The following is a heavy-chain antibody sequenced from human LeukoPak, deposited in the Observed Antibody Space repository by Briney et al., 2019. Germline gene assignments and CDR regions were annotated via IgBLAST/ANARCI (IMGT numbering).Heavy chain of an antibody. J-gene: IGHJ5*02. Sequence: PGGSLRLSCAASGFTFSSYAMHWVRQAPGKGLEWVAVISYDGSNKYYADSVKGRFTISRDNSKNTLHLQMNSLRAEDTAVYYCARVRGVRGVSNWFDPWGQGTLVTVSS. CDR3: ARVRGVRGVSNWFDP. CDR1: GFTFSSYA. V-gene: IGHV3-30*04. CDR2: ISYDGSNK. D-gene: IGHD3-10*01.